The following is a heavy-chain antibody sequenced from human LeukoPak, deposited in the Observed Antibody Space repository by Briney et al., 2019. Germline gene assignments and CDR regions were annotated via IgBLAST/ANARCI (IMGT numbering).Heavy chain of an antibody. CDR3: ARHVGGYYTSEDYYYGMDV. CDR2: IYYSGST. Sequence: KPSQTLSLTCTVSGGSISSGGYYWSWIRQHPGKGLEWIGYIYYSGSTNYNPSLKSRVTISVDTSKNQFSLKLSSVTAADTAVYYCARHVGGYYTSEDYYYGMDVWGQGTTVTVSS. D-gene: IGHD3-3*01. V-gene: IGHV4-31*03. J-gene: IGHJ6*02. CDR1: GGSISSGGYY.